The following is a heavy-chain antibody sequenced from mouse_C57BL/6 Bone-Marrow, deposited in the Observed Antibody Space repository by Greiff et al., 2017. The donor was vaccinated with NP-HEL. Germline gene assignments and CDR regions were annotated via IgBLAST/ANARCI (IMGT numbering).Heavy chain of an antibody. CDR3: ARHWGTAH. Sequence: EVNVVESGGDLVKPGGSLKLSCAASGFTFSSYGMSWVRQTPDKRLEWVATISSGGSYTYYPDSVKGRFTISRDNAKNTLYLQMSSLKSEDTAMYYCARHWGTAHWGQGTLVTVSA. V-gene: IGHV5-6*01. CDR2: ISSGGSYT. CDR1: GFTFSSYG. J-gene: IGHJ3*01.